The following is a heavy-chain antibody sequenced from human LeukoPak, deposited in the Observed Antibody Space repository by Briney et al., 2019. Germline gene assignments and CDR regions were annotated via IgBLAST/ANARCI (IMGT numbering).Heavy chain of an antibody. Sequence: PGGSLRLSCAASGFTFRDAWMTWVRQAAGKGLEWVGLIRSRADGGTAEYATAVEGRFTISRDESTNTLYLQMNSLRAEDTAVYYCARGVRLPAAIMGGFDIWGQGTMVTVSS. J-gene: IGHJ3*02. CDR1: GFTFRDAW. D-gene: IGHD2-2*02. CDR2: IRSRADGGTA. CDR3: ARGVRLPAAIMGGFDI. V-gene: IGHV3-15*01.